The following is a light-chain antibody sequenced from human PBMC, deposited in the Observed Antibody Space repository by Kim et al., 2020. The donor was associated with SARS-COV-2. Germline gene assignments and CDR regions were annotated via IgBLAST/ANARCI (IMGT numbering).Light chain of an antibody. CDR1: RGLNGH. CDR3: QRNNDRPEA. CDR2: DAS. V-gene: IGKV3D-15*01. Sequence: GPPGKGAPPPGRTSRGLNGHIAWFQQKSGPAPTVPISDASTRAPGIPDRVRGGGSGTDFTLTISSQQSEDFAAYYCQRNNDRPEAFGGGTKVDIK. J-gene: IGKJ4*01.